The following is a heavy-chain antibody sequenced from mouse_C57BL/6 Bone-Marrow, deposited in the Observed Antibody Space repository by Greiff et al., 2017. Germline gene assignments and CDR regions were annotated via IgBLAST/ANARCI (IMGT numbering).Heavy chain of an antibody. J-gene: IGHJ2*01. D-gene: IGHD1-1*02. CDR1: GYTFTDYY. CDR3: AKGPGGQYYFDY. V-gene: IGHV1-26*01. Sequence: EVQLQQSGPELVKPGASVKISCKASGYTFTDYYMNWVKQSHGKSLEWIGEISPNNGGTSYNQKFKGKATLTVDKSSSTAYLGRRSLTSEYSAVYYCAKGPGGQYYFDYWGQGTTLTVSS. CDR2: ISPNNGGT.